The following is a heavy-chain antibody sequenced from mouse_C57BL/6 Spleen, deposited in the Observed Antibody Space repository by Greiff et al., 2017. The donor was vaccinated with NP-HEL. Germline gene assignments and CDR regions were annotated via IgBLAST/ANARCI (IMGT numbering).Heavy chain of an antibody. V-gene: IGHV5-16*01. J-gene: IGHJ2*01. CDR3: ARDGYDGYLFDY. Sequence: VQLKESEGGLVQPGSSMKLSCTASGFTFSDYYMAWVRQVPEKGLEWVANINYDGSSTYYLDSLKSRFIISRDNAKNILYLQMSSLKSEDTATYYCARDGYDGYLFDYWGQGTTLTVSS. CDR1: GFTFSDYY. CDR2: INYDGSST. D-gene: IGHD2-3*01.